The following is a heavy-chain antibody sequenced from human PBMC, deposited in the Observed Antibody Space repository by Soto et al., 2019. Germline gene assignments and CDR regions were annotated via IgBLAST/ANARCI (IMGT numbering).Heavy chain of an antibody. Sequence: SETLSLTCDVSGGSISSSNWWSWVRQPPGKGLEWIGEIYHSGSTNYNPSLKSRVTISVDKSKNQFSLKLSSVTAADTAVYYCASQAAAGYYYYGMDVWCQGTTVTVSS. D-gene: IGHD6-13*01. CDR1: GGSISSSNW. V-gene: IGHV4-4*02. CDR3: ASQAAAGYYYYGMDV. J-gene: IGHJ6*02. CDR2: IYHSGST.